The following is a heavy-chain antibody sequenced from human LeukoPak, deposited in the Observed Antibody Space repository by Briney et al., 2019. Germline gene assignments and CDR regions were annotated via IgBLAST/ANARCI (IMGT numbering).Heavy chain of an antibody. D-gene: IGHD3-10*01. CDR3: ARVGWYGGLTQFDY. Sequence: PSETLSLTCTVSGGSVSSASYYWSWIRQPTGKGLEWIGYIYYIGSTNYNPSLKSRVTISGDTSKNQFSLKLSSVTAADTAVYYCARVGWYGGLTQFDYWGQGTLVTVSS. V-gene: IGHV4-61*01. CDR2: IYYIGST. CDR1: GGSVSSASYY. J-gene: IGHJ4*02.